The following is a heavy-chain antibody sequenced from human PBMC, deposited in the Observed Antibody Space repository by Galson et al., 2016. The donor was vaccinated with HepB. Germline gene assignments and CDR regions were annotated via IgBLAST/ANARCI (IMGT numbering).Heavy chain of an antibody. CDR3: ARVRGIVGATGWFDT. D-gene: IGHD1-26*01. CDR1: GFTFSNFA. Sequence: SLRLSCAASGFTFSNFAMAWVRQAPRKGLEWVSGISGNGGSPYYAVSVRDRFSVSRDNSQRTSFLQMTSLRVEDTGVYFCARVRGIVGATGWFDTWGQGTLVTVSS. CDR2: ISGNGGSP. J-gene: IGHJ5*02. V-gene: IGHV3-23*01.